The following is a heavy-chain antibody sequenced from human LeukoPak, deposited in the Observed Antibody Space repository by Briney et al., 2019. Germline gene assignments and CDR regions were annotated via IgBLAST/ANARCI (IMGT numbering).Heavy chain of an antibody. J-gene: IGHJ3*02. CDR2: INPSGGST. V-gene: IGHV1-46*01. Sequence: ASVKVSCKASGYTFTSYGINWVRQAPGQGLEWVGIINPSGGSTSYAQKFQGRVTMTRDMSTSTVYMELSSLRSEDTAVYYCARDKGIAARHDAFDIWGQGTMVTVSS. CDR1: GYTFTSYG. CDR3: ARDKGIAARHDAFDI. D-gene: IGHD6-13*01.